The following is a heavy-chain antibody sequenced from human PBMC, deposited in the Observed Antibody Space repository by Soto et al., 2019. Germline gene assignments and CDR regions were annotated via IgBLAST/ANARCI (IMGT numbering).Heavy chain of an antibody. CDR3: ASPYCSSTSCYDFLLDPEVYGMDV. J-gene: IGHJ6*02. Sequence: SLRLSCAASGFTFSSYAMHWVRQAPGKGLEWVAVISYDGSNKYYADSVKGRFTISRDNSKNTLYLQMNSLRAEDTAVYYCASPYCSSTSCYDFLLDPEVYGMDVWGQGTTVTVS. V-gene: IGHV3-30-3*01. CDR1: GFTFSSYA. CDR2: ISYDGSNK. D-gene: IGHD2-2*01.